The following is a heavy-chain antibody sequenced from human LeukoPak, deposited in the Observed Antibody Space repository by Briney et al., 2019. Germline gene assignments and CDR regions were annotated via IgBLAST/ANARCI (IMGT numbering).Heavy chain of an antibody. V-gene: IGHV4-34*01. CDR3: ARVGTMIIVISVDS. J-gene: IGHJ4*02. CDR2: INHSGST. CDR1: GGSFSGYY. Sequence: SETLSLTCAVYGGSFSGYYWSWIRQPPGKGLEWIGEINHSGSTYYNPSLKSRVTISMDTSKNQFSLKLSSVTAADTAVYYCARVGTMIIVISVDSWGQGTLVTVSS. D-gene: IGHD3-22*01.